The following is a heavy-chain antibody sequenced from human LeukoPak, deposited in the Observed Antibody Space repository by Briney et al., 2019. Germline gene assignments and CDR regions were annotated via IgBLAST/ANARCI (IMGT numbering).Heavy chain of an antibody. CDR3: AKQYSSSIGRAFDI. CDR2: INTDGSST. D-gene: IGHD6-6*01. V-gene: IGHV3-74*01. CDR1: GFTFSSYW. Sequence: GGSLRLSCAASGFTFSSYWMHWVRQTPGKGLVWVSRINTDGSSTNYADSVKGRFTISRDNAKNTLYLQMNSLRAEDTAVYYCAKQYSSSIGRAFDIWGQGTMVTVSS. J-gene: IGHJ3*02.